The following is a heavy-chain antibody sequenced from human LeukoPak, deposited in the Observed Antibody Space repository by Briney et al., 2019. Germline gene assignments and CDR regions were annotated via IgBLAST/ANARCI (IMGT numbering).Heavy chain of an antibody. CDR3: ARGGTYGDLDY. CDR1: GYTFTSYY. D-gene: IGHD4-17*01. Sequence: GASVKVSCKASGYTFTSYYMHWVRQAPGQGLEWMGIINPSGGSTSYAQKFQGRVTITADKSTSTAYMELSSLRSEDTAVCYCARGGTYGDLDYWGQGTLVTVSS. CDR2: INPSGGST. V-gene: IGHV1-46*01. J-gene: IGHJ4*02.